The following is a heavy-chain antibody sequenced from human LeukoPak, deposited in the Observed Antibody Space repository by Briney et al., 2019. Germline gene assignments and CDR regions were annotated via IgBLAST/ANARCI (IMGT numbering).Heavy chain of an antibody. V-gene: IGHV5-51*01. CDR2: IYPGDSDT. D-gene: IGHD5-24*01. J-gene: IGHJ4*02. Sequence: GESLKISRKGSGYSFTSYWTGWVRQMPGKGLEWMGIIYPGDSDTRYSPSFQGRVTISADKSISTAYLQWSSLKASDTAMYYCARGVEMATIVYFDYWGQGTLVTVSS. CDR3: ARGVEMATIVYFDY. CDR1: GYSFTSYW.